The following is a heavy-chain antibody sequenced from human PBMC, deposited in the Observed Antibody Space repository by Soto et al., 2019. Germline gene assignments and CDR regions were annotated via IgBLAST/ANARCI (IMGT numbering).Heavy chain of an antibody. V-gene: IGHV5-51*01. CDR1: GYSFPDYW. CDR3: ARDGLSSSSSFDY. CDR2: IYPDDSDA. Sequence: VQLVQSGAEVKKPGESLKISCQGSGYSFPDYWIGWVRQVPGKGLEWMGIIYPDDSDAKYSPSFQGQVTMSADKSINIAYLQWSSLKASDTGMYFCARDGLSSSSSFDYWGQGTQVTVSS. D-gene: IGHD2-2*01. J-gene: IGHJ4*02.